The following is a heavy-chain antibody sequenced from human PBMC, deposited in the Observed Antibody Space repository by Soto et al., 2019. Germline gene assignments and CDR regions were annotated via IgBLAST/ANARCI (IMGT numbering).Heavy chain of an antibody. J-gene: IGHJ6*02. Sequence: ASVKVSCKASGYTFTSYAMHWVRQAPGQRLEWMGWINAGNGNTKYSQKFQGRVTITRDTSASTAYMELSSLRSEDTAMYYCARAGTTVSYYYYYGMDVWGQGTTVTVSS. D-gene: IGHD1-7*01. V-gene: IGHV1-3*01. CDR1: GYTFTSYA. CDR2: INAGNGNT. CDR3: ARAGTTVSYYYYYGMDV.